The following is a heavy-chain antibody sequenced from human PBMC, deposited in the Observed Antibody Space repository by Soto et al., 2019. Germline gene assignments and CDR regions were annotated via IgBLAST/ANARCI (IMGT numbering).Heavy chain of an antibody. CDR2: IIPIFGTA. Sequence: ASVKVSCKASGGTFSSYAISWVRQAPGQGLEWMGGIIPIFGTANYAQKFQGRVTITTDESTSTAYMELSSLRSEDTAVYYCAAGASYYDILTDIRDAFDIWGQGTMVTVSS. D-gene: IGHD3-9*01. CDR3: AAGASYYDILTDIRDAFDI. CDR1: GGTFSSYA. J-gene: IGHJ3*02. V-gene: IGHV1-69*05.